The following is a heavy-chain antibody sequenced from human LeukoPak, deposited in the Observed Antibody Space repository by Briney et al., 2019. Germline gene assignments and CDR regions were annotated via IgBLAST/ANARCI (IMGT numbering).Heavy chain of an antibody. CDR2: ISSSGSTK. Sequence: GGSLRLSCAASGFTFSSSDMNWVRQAPGKGLEWVSYISSSGSTKNYADSVKGRFTISRDNAKNSLYLQMNSLRAEDTAVYYCAREGSSYAPSGPFYFDYWGRGTLVTVSS. CDR1: GFTFSSSD. J-gene: IGHJ4*02. CDR3: AREGSSYAPSGPFYFDY. V-gene: IGHV3-48*03. D-gene: IGHD1-26*01.